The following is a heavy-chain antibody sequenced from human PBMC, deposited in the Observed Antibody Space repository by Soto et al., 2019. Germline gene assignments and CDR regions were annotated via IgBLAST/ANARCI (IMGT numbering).Heavy chain of an antibody. CDR3: ARSGDSSGYYYYFDY. D-gene: IGHD3-22*01. Sequence: GGSLRLSCAASGFTFSSYSMNWFRQAPGKGLEWVSSISSSSSYIYYADSVKGRFTISRDNAKNSLYLQMNSLRAEDTAVYYCARSGDSSGYYYYFDYWGQGTPVTVSS. V-gene: IGHV3-21*01. J-gene: IGHJ4*02. CDR1: GFTFSSYS. CDR2: ISSSSSYI.